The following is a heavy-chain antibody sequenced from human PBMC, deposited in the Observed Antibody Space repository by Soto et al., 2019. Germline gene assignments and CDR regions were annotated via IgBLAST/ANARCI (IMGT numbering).Heavy chain of an antibody. D-gene: IGHD2-21*02. Sequence: QVQLVQSGAEVKKPGASVKVSCKASGYTFTSYEINWVRQATGQGFEYLGWMNPNSGNTGYVKKFQGRVTMTRDTSMSTAALGLSSLQSEDTAVYYWARGIKYGDCSRWFDPWGPGPLVTVYS. CDR1: GYTFTSYE. CDR2: MNPNSGNT. V-gene: IGHV1-8*01. CDR3: ARGIKYGDCSRWFDP. J-gene: IGHJ5*02.